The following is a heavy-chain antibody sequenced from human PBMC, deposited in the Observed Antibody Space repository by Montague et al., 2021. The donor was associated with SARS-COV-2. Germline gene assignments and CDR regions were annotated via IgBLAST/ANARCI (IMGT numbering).Heavy chain of an antibody. Sequence: SVKVSCKASGYTFTSYDINWVRQATGQGLEWMGWMNPNSGNTGYAQKFQGRVTMTRNTSISTAYMELGSLRSEDTAVYYCARLSGPELLWFGELPTYYFDYWGQGALVTVSS. CDR2: MNPNSGNT. J-gene: IGHJ4*02. CDR3: ARLSGPELLWFGELPTYYFDY. D-gene: IGHD3-10*01. CDR1: GYTFTSYD. V-gene: IGHV1-8*01.